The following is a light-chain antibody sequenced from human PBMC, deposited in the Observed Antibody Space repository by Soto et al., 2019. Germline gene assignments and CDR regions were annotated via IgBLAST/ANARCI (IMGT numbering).Light chain of an antibody. CDR1: QSLVHSSGHTY. Sequence: DAVMTQSPLSLAVTLGQPASISCRSSQSLVHSSGHTYLNWFHQRPGQSPRRLIYKVSNRDYGDPDRFSGSASGTYFTLKISRVEAEDVGVYYCMQASHWPYTFGQGTKLEVE. CDR2: KVS. J-gene: IGKJ2*01. CDR3: MQASHWPYT. V-gene: IGKV2-30*02.